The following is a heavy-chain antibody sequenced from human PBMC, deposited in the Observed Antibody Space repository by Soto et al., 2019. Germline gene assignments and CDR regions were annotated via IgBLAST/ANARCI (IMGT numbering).Heavy chain of an antibody. CDR3: ARVHLGIAAAGNGDAFDI. J-gene: IGHJ3*02. CDR1: GFTFSSYA. D-gene: IGHD6-13*01. V-gene: IGHV3-30-3*01. Sequence: GGSLRLSCAASGFTFSSYAMHWVRQAPGKGLEWVAVISYDGSNKYYADSVKGRFTISRDNSKNTLYLQMNSLRAEDTAVYYCARVHLGIAAAGNGDAFDIWGQGTMVTVSS. CDR2: ISYDGSNK.